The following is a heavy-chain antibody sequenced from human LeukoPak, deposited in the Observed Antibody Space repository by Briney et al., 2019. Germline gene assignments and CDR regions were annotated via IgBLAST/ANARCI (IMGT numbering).Heavy chain of an antibody. CDR1: GFTFSSYG. Sequence: GGSLRLPCAASGFTFSSYGMSWVRQAPGKGLEWVSAIGGSGGSTNYADSVKGRFTVSRDNSKNTLYLQMNSLRAEDTAVYYCARGHDYRAIDYWGQGTLVTVSS. V-gene: IGHV3-23*01. CDR2: IGGSGGST. D-gene: IGHD4-11*01. CDR3: ARGHDYRAIDY. J-gene: IGHJ4*02.